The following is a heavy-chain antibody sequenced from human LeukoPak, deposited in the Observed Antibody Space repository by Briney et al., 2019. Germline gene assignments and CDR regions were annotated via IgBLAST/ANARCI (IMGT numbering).Heavy chain of an antibody. CDR2: INHSGST. V-gene: IGHV4-34*01. CDR3: ARISRDSSGSKLDY. D-gene: IGHD3-22*01. Sequence: PSETLSLTCAVYGGSFSGYYWSWIRQPPGKGLEWIGEINHSGSTNYNPSLKSRVTISVDTSKNQFSLKLSSVTAADTAVYYCARISRDSSGSKLDYWGQRTLVTVSS. CDR1: GGSFSGYY. J-gene: IGHJ4*02.